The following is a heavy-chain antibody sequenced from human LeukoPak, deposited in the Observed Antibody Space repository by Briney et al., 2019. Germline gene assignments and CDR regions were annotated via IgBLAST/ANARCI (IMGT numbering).Heavy chain of an antibody. CDR2: IRYDGSNK. D-gene: IGHD3-10*01. V-gene: IGHV3-30*02. J-gene: IGHJ4*02. Sequence: PGGSLRLSCAASGFTFSSYGMHWVRQAPGKGLEWVAFIRYDGSNKYYADSVKGRFTISRDNSKNTLYLQMNSLRAEDTAMYYCGGDYYGSGSSIRYWGQGTLVTVSS. CDR1: GFTFSSYG. CDR3: GGDYYGSGSSIRY.